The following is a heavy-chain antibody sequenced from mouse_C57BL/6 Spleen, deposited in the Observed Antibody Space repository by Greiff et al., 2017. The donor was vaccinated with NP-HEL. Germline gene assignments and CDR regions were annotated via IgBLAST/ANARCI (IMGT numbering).Heavy chain of an antibody. CDR2: INPSNGGT. V-gene: IGHV1-53*01. CDR3: AIYYYGSSYGYYAMDY. D-gene: IGHD1-1*01. Sequence: QVQLQQPGTELVKPGASVKLSCKASGYTFTSYWMHWVKQRPGQGLAWIGNINPSNGGTNYNEKFKSKATLTVDKSSSTAYMQLSSLTSEDSAVYYCAIYYYGSSYGYYAMDYWGQGTSVTVSS. J-gene: IGHJ4*01. CDR1: GYTFTSYW.